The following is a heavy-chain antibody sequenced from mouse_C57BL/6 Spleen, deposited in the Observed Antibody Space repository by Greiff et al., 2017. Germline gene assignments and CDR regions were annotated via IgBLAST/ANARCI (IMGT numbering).Heavy chain of an antibody. J-gene: IGHJ1*03. CDR2: INPSNGGT. V-gene: IGHV1-53*01. CDR3: ARIFITPVVAKYFEV. D-gene: IGHD1-1*01. Sequence: VQLQQPGTELVKPGASVKLSCKASGYTFTSYWMHWVKQRPGQGLEWIGNINPSNGGTNYNEKFKSKATLTVEKSSSTAYMQLSSLTSEDSAVYYCARIFITPVVAKYFEVWGTGTTVTVSS. CDR1: GYTFTSYW.